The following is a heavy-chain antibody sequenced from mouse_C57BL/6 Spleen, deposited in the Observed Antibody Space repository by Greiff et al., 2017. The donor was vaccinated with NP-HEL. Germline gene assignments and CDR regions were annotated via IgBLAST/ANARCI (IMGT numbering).Heavy chain of an antibody. Sequence: QVQLQQSGAELVKPGASVKISCKASGYAFSSYWMNWVKQRPGKGLEWIGQIYPGDGDTNYNGKFKGKATLTADKSSSTAYMQLSSLTSEDSAVYFCARSPYHGSTPFAYWGQGTLVTVSA. V-gene: IGHV1-80*01. D-gene: IGHD1-1*01. CDR1: GYAFSSYW. J-gene: IGHJ3*01. CDR2: IYPGDGDT. CDR3: ARSPYHGSTPFAY.